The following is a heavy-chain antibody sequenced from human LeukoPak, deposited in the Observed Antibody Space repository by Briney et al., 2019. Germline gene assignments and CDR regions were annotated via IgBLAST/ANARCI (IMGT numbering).Heavy chain of an antibody. J-gene: IGHJ4*02. CDR2: IWYDGGNK. Sequence: GGSLRLSCAASGFTFNSYGIHWVRQAPGKGLEWVAFIWYDGGNKYYADSVKGRFTISRDNSKNTLYLQMNSLRAEDTAVYYCARARTTRGFDYWGQGTLVTVSS. V-gene: IGHV3-33*01. D-gene: IGHD4-17*01. CDR1: GFTFNSYG. CDR3: ARARTTRGFDY.